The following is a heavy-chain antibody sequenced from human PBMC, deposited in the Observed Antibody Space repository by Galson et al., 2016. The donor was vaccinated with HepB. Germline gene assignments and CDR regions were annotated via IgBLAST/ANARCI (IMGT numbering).Heavy chain of an antibody. CDR1: GFTFADHP. CDR3: SRVAMAMAGNWYFDL. V-gene: IGHV3-49*03. CDR2: IRSKDYGATT. Sequence: SLRLSCATSGFTFADHPVSWFRQAPGKGLEWVGFIRSKDYGATTAYAASVQGRLTISRDESEITAYLQMNGLKSEDTAIYYCSRVAMAMAGNWYFDLWGRGTLVTVSS. J-gene: IGHJ2*01. D-gene: IGHD6-19*01.